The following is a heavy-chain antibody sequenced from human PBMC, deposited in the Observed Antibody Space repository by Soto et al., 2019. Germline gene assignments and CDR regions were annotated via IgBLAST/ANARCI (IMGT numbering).Heavy chain of an antibody. CDR1: GYTFTSYG. Sequence: QVQLVQSGAEVKEPGASVKVSCKASGYTFTSYGISWVRQAPGQGLEWMGWISAYNGNTNYAQKLQGRVTMTTDTSTSTAYMELRSLRSDDTAVYYCASGLESIGYCSGGSCQPGYWGQGTLVTVSS. V-gene: IGHV1-18*01. CDR2: ISAYNGNT. CDR3: ASGLESIGYCSGGSCQPGY. D-gene: IGHD2-15*01. J-gene: IGHJ4*02.